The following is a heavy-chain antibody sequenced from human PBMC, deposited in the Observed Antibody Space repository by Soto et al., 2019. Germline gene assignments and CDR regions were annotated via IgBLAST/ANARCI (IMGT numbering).Heavy chain of an antibody. D-gene: IGHD4-17*01. Sequence: GGSLRLSCAASGFTFSSYAMHWVRQAPGRGLEWVSGIWFDGGDVNYADLVQGRFTISRDNAKNSLYLQMNSLRAEDTALYYCAKDFPETTTVTNGPFDYWGQGTLVTVSS. J-gene: IGHJ4*02. V-gene: IGHV3-33*03. CDR3: AKDFPETTTVTNGPFDY. CDR1: GFTFSSYA. CDR2: IWFDGGDV.